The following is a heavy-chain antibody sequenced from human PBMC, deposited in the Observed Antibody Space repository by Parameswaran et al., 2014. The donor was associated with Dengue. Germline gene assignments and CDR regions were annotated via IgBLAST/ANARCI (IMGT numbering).Heavy chain of an antibody. J-gene: IGHJ6*02. CDR3: ATGLQYFDLDLQLDDYYGMEV. V-gene: IGHV1-18*01. D-gene: IGHD3-9*01. CDR2: IRGDNGNT. Sequence: WVRQAPGQGLEWMGCIRGDNGNTNYAQKFQGRVIMTTDTSTSTVHMELRSLRSDDTAVYFCATGLQYFDLDLQLDDYYGMEVWGQGTTGTVSS.